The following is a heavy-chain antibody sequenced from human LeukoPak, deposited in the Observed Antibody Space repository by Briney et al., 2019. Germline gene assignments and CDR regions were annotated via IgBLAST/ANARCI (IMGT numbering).Heavy chain of an antibody. Sequence: ASVKVSCKASGYTFTSYYMHWVRQAPGQGLEWMGIINPSGGSTSYAQKFQGRVTMTRDTSTSTVYMELSSLRSEDTAVYYCAREGGLHYYDSSGYYPFDYWGQGTLDTVSS. CDR1: GYTFTSYY. CDR2: INPSGGST. J-gene: IGHJ4*02. CDR3: AREGGLHYYDSSGYYPFDY. V-gene: IGHV1-46*01. D-gene: IGHD3-22*01.